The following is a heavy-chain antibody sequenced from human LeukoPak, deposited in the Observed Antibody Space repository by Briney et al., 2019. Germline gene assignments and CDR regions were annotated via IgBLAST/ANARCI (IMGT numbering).Heavy chain of an antibody. Sequence: LRLSCAASGFTVSSNYMSWIRQPPGKGLEWIGYIYHSGSTYYNPSLKSRVTISVDRSKNQFSLKLSSVTAADTAVYYCARLLITMVRGEPGISDAFDIWGQGTMVTVSS. D-gene: IGHD3-10*01. J-gene: IGHJ3*02. V-gene: IGHV4-30-2*01. CDR1: GFTVSSNY. CDR3: ARLLITMVRGEPGISDAFDI. CDR2: IYHSGST.